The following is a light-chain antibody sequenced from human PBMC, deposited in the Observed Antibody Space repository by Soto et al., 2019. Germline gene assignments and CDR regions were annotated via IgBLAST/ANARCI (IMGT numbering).Light chain of an antibody. J-gene: IGLJ3*02. V-gene: IGLV2-14*01. CDR3: SSYTTNHTRV. CDR2: EVN. Sequence: QSALTQPASVSRSPGQSITFSCTGTSNDIGGYNYVSWFQHHPDKAPKLIIYEVNDRPSGVSNRFSGSKSGNTASLTISGLQPEDEADYYCSSYTTNHTRVFGGGTKLTVL. CDR1: SNDIGGYNY.